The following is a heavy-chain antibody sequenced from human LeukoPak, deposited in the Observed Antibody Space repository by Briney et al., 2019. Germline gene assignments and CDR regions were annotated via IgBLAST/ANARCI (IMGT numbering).Heavy chain of an antibody. CDR2: ISGSGGST. V-gene: IGHV3-23*01. D-gene: IGHD4-17*01. CDR3: ATTYYGDYAWRFDP. Sequence: QTGGSLRLSCAASGFTFSSYAMTWVRQAPGRGLEWVSSISGSGGSTYYADSVKGRFTISRDNAKNSLYLQMNSLRAEDTAVYYCATTYYGDYAWRFDPWGQGTLVTVSS. J-gene: IGHJ5*02. CDR1: GFTFSSYA.